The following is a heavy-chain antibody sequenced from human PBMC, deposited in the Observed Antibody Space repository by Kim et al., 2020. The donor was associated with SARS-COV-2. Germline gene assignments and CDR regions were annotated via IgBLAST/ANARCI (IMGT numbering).Heavy chain of an antibody. D-gene: IGHD3-3*01. J-gene: IGHJ4*02. CDR1: GFTFSTYG. CDR3: ASDNLEHLYYFDY. V-gene: IGHV3-33*01. Sequence: GGSLRLSCAASGFTFSTYGMHWVRQAPGKGLEWVAVIWYDGRNKSYADSVKGRFTISSANSKNTLYLQLNSLRVEDTAAYYCASDNLEHLYYFDYWGQGT. CDR2: IWYDGRNK.